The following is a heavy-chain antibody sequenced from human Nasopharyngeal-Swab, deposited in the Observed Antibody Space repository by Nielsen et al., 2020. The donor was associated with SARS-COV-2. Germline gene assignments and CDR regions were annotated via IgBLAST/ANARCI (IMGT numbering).Heavy chain of an antibody. CDR3: ARQTSNPYYYYYYMDV. D-gene: IGHD4-11*01. V-gene: IGHV3-30*03. CDR2: ISYDGSNK. CDR1: GFTFSSYG. Sequence: GGSLRLSCAASGFTFSSYGMHWVRQAPGKGLEWVAVISYDGSNKYYADSVKGRFTISRDNSKNTLYLQMNSLRAEDTAVYYCARQTSNPYYYYYYMDVWGKGTTVTVSS. J-gene: IGHJ6*03.